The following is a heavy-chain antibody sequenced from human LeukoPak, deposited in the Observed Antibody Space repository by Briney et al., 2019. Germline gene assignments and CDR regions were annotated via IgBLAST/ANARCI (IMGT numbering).Heavy chain of an antibody. Sequence: PSDTLSLTCTVSGGSISGYYWSWIRQPPEKGLEWIGYINYSGDSNYNPSLKSRVTMSVDTSKNQFSLKVISVTAADTAVYYCAREGGVVAGTFDYWGQGTLVTISS. V-gene: IGHV4-59*07. CDR1: GGSISGYY. J-gene: IGHJ4*02. CDR3: AREGGVVAGTFDY. CDR2: INYSGDS. D-gene: IGHD2-15*01.